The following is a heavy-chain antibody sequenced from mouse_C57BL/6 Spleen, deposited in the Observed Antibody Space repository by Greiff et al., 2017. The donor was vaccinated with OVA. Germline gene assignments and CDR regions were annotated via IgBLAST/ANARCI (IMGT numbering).Heavy chain of an antibody. CDR1: GYTFTDYE. D-gene: IGHD2-5*01. J-gene: IGHJ4*01. V-gene: IGHV1-15*01. Sequence: LQESGAELVRPGASVTLSCKASGYTFTDYEMHWVKQTPVHGLEWIGAIDPETGGTAYTQKFKGKAILTADKSSSTAYMELRSLTSEDSAVYYCTREAYYSNYRAMDYWGQGTSVTVAS. CDR3: TREAYYSNYRAMDY. CDR2: IDPETGGT.